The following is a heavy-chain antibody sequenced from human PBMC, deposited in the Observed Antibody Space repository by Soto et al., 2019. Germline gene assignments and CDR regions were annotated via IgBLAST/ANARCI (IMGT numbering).Heavy chain of an antibody. J-gene: IGHJ6*02. CDR1: GDSVSSNSAA. V-gene: IGHV6-1*01. Sequence: PSQTLSLTCAISGDSVSSNSAAWNWIRQSPSRGLEWLGRTYYRSKWYNDYAVSVKSRITINPDTSKNQFSLKLSSVTAADTAVYYCAREGSGSYDYYYYYGMDVWGQGTTVTVSS. D-gene: IGHD1-26*01. CDR2: TYYRSKWYN. CDR3: AREGSGSYDYYYYYGMDV.